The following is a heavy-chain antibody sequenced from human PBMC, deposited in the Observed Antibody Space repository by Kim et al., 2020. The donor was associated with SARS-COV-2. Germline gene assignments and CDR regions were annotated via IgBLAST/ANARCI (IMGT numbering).Heavy chain of an antibody. CDR1: GYTFTSYA. CDR3: ASSSSPYCSGGSCYPRGGMDV. Sequence: ASVKVSCKASGYTFTSYAMNWVRQAPGQGLEWMGWINTNTGNPTYAQGFTGRFVFSLDTSVSTAYLQISSLKAEDTAVYYCASSSSPYCSGGSCYPRGGMDVWGQGTTVTVSS. V-gene: IGHV7-4-1*02. CDR2: INTNTGNP. D-gene: IGHD2-15*01. J-gene: IGHJ6*02.